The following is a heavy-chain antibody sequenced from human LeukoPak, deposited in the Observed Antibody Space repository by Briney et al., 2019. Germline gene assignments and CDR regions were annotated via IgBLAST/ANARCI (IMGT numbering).Heavy chain of an antibody. D-gene: IGHD3-22*01. V-gene: IGHV4-39*07. CDR1: GGSISSSSYY. J-gene: IGHJ4*02. CDR2: IYYSGST. Sequence: PSETLSLTCTVSGGSISSSSYYWGWIRQPPGKGLEWIGSIYYSGSTYYNPSLKSRVTISVDRSKNQFSLKLSSVTAADTAVYYCARVDSSGYYPDYWGQGTLVTVSS. CDR3: ARVDSSGYYPDY.